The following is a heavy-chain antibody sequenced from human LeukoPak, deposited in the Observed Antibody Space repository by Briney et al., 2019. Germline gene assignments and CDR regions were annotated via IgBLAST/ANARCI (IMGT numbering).Heavy chain of an antibody. CDR3: AGGHLALEF. V-gene: IGHV3-7*03. CDR1: GFKFRSFW. D-gene: IGHD3-3*01. J-gene: IGHJ6*02. CDR2: IKYGERER. Sequence: PGGSLRLSCAASGFKFRSFWMTWVRQAPGKGLEWVASIKYGERERYYVDSVKGRFTISRDNGKSSLYLEMNTLKDEDTATYFCAGGHLALEFWGQGTTVTVSS.